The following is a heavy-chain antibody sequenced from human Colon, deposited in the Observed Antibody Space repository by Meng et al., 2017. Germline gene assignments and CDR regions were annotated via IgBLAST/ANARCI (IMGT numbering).Heavy chain of an antibody. Sequence: GESLKISCAASGFTFSDSYMNWIRQAPGKGLEWVSYSHGNTVYYADSVKGRFTISRDNAKNSLYLQMNSLRAGDTAVYYCARGWLANWGQGTRVTGSS. CDR2: SHGNTV. CDR1: GFTFSDSY. J-gene: IGHJ4*02. D-gene: IGHD6-19*01. V-gene: IGHV3-11*01. CDR3: ARGWLAN.